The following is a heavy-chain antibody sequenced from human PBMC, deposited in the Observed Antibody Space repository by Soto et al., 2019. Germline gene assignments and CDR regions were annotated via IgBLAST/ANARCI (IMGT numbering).Heavy chain of an antibody. D-gene: IGHD5-18*01. CDR3: SRGGKDTAMVFGPHSRTYGMDV. Sequence: SETLSLTCGVSGDTISTGGYSWAWIRQPPGKGLEWIGYIYYSGSTNYNPSLKSRVTISVDTSKNQFSLKLSSVTAADTAVYYCSRGGKDTAMVFGPHSRTYGMDVWGQGTTVTVSS. CDR1: GDTISTGGYS. CDR2: IYYSGST. J-gene: IGHJ6*02. V-gene: IGHV4-61*08.